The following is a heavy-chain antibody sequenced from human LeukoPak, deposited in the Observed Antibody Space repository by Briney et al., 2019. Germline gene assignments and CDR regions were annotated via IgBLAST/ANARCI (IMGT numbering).Heavy chain of an antibody. D-gene: IGHD3-9*01. CDR2: ISGSGGST. Sequence: GGSLRLSCAASGFTFDNYRMSWVRQAPGKGLEWVSAISGSGGSTYYADSVKGRFTISRDNSKNTLYLQMNSLRAEDTAVYYCAKKGLYYDILTGYLLFDYWGQGTLVTVSS. V-gene: IGHV3-23*01. CDR1: GFTFDNYR. J-gene: IGHJ4*02. CDR3: AKKGLYYDILTGYLLFDY.